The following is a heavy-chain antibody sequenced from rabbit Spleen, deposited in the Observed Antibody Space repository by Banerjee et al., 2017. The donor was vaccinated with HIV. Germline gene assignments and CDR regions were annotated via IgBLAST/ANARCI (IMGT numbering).Heavy chain of an antibody. Sequence: QSLEESGGDLVKPGASLTLTCTASGFSSSSSDYMCWVRQAPGKGLEWISCIAGSTSGFTYSATWAKGRFTYSKTSSTTVTLQMTSLTVADTATYFCARDTGSSFSSYGMDLWGPGTLVTVS. CDR2: IAGSTSGFT. D-gene: IGHD8-1*01. CDR1: GFSSSSSDY. J-gene: IGHJ6*01. CDR3: ARDTGSSFSSYGMDL. V-gene: IGHV1S40*01.